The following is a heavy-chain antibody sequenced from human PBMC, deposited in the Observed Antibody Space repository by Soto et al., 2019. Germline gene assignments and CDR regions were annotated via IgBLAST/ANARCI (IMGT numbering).Heavy chain of an antibody. D-gene: IGHD2-15*01. J-gene: IGHJ3*02. V-gene: IGHV4-39*01. Sequence: SETLSLTCTVSGGSISSSSYYWGWIRQPPGKGLEWIGSIYYSGSTYYNPSLKSRVTISVDTSKNQFSLQLSSVTAADTAVYYCARQEGACSGGSCYPDAFDIWGQGTMVTVSS. CDR2: IYYSGST. CDR1: GGSISSSSYY. CDR3: ARQEGACSGGSCYPDAFDI.